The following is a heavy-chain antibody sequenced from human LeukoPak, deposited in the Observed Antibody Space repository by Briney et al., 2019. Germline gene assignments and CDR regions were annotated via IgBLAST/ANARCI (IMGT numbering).Heavy chain of an antibody. Sequence: SETLSLTCAVYGGSFSGYYWSWIRQPPGKGLEWIGEINHSGSTNYNPSLKSRVTISVDTSKNQFSLKLSSVTAADTAVYYCARHRSITMVRGVITPTYYYYMDVWAKGPRSPSP. D-gene: IGHD3-10*01. CDR1: GGSFSGYY. V-gene: IGHV4-34*01. CDR2: INHSGST. J-gene: IGHJ6*03. CDR3: ARHRSITMVRGVITPTYYYYMDV.